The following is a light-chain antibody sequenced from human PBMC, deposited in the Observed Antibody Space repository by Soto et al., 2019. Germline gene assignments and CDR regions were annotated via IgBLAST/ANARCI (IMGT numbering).Light chain of an antibody. CDR1: QSVTTY. Sequence: EIVLTQSPATLSLSPGERATLSCRASQSVTTYLAWYQHKPGQAPRLLIYDASNRATGIPARFSGSGSGTAFTLTISSLEPEDFAVYYCQQRSNWPPLITFGQGTRLEIK. V-gene: IGKV3-11*01. CDR3: QQRSNWPPLIT. J-gene: IGKJ5*01. CDR2: DAS.